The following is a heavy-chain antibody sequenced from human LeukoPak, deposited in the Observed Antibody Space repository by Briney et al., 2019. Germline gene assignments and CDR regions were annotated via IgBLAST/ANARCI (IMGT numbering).Heavy chain of an antibody. V-gene: IGHV3-48*03. Sequence: SCKASGGTFSSYAISWVRQAPGKGLEWISYIGGDGIAFYADSVKGRFTASKDDARKSMYLQMNSLRVEDTAVYYCAKDRANWAIDDWGQGTQVTVSS. CDR1: GGTFSSYA. CDR2: IGGDGIA. J-gene: IGHJ4*02. D-gene: IGHD3-16*01. CDR3: AKDRANWAIDD.